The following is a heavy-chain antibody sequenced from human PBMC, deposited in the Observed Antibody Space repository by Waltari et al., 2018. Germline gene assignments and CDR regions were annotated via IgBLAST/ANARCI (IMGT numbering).Heavy chain of an antibody. J-gene: IGHJ4*02. Sequence: EVQLLESGGGLVQPGGSLRLSCAASGFTFSSYAMSWVRQAPGKGLEWVSVIYSGGSTYYADSVKGRFTISRDNSKNTLYLQMNSLRAEDTAVYYCAKGRAAAGTWGDYWGQGTLVTVSS. CDR2: IYSGGST. D-gene: IGHD6-13*01. CDR3: AKGRAAAGTWGDY. V-gene: IGHV3-23*03. CDR1: GFTFSSYA.